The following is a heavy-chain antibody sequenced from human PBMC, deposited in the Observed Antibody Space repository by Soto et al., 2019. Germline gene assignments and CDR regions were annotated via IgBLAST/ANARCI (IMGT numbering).Heavy chain of an antibody. J-gene: IGHJ6*03. V-gene: IGHV1-2*04. CDR3: ARAAAEEYYYYYMDV. D-gene: IGHD6-13*01. CDR1: GYTFTGYY. CDR2: INPNSGGT. Sequence: GASVKVSCKASGYTFTGYYMHWVRQAPGQGLEWMGWINPNSGGTNFAQKFQGWVTMTRDTSFSTAYVELSRLRSDDTAVYYCARAAAEEYYYYYMDVWGKGTTVTVSS.